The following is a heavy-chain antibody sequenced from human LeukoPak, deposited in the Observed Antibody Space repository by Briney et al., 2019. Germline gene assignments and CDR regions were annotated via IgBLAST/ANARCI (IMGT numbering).Heavy chain of an antibody. J-gene: IGHJ4*02. Sequence: PGGSLRLSCAASGFTFSSYGMHWVRRAPGKGLEWVAFIRYDGSNKYYADSVKGRFTISRDNSKNTLYLQMNSLRAEDTAVYYCAKVTVVVVAATPSDYWGQGTLVTVSS. V-gene: IGHV3-30*02. CDR1: GFTFSSYG. CDR2: IRYDGSNK. D-gene: IGHD2-15*01. CDR3: AKVTVVVVAATPSDY.